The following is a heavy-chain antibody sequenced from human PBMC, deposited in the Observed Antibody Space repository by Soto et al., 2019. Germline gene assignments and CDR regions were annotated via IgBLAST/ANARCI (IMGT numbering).Heavy chain of an antibody. CDR2: IDPSDSYT. V-gene: IGHV5-10-1*01. Sequence: GESLKISCNGSGYSLTSYWISWVRQMPGKGLEWMGRIDPSDSYTNYSPSFQGHVTISADKSISTAYLQWSSLKASDTAMYYCARPRTDAFDIWGQGTMVTVSS. CDR3: ARPRTDAFDI. J-gene: IGHJ3*02. CDR1: GYSLTSYW.